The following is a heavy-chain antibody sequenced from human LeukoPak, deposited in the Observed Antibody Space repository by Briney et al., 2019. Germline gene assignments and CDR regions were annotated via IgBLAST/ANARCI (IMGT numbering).Heavy chain of an antibody. CDR3: ARDAGNSYDYGDY. D-gene: IGHD5-18*01. J-gene: IGHJ4*02. CDR2: IYTSGST. Sequence: SETLSLTRTVSGGSISSYYWSWIRQPAGKGLEWIGRIYTSGSTKYNPSLKSRVTMSVDTSKNQFSPKLNSVTAANTAVYYCARDAGNSYDYGDYWGQGTLVTVSS. V-gene: IGHV4-4*07. CDR1: GGSISSYY.